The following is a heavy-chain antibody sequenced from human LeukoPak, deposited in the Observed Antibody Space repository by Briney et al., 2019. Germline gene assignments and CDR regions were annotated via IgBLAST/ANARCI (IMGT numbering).Heavy chain of an antibody. V-gene: IGHV3-49*03. CDR1: GFTFGDYL. CDR3: SRGSGWLSVY. Sequence: GRSLRLSCTASGFTFGDYLMSWFRQAPGKGLEWIGFISGGTTEYAASVKGRFTISRDDSTSIAYLQMNSLTTEDTAVYCCSRGSGWLSVYWGQGTLVTVSS. J-gene: IGHJ4*02. CDR2: ISGGTT. D-gene: IGHD6-19*01.